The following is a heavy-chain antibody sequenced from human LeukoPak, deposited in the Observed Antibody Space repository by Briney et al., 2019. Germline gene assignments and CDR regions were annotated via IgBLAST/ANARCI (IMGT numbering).Heavy chain of an antibody. Sequence: ASVKVSCKASGGTFSSYAISWVRQAPGQGLEWMGGIIPIFGTANYAQKFQGRVTITADESTSTAYMELSSLRSEDTAVYYCVRDRDKDFDYWGQGTLVTVSS. D-gene: IGHD2-15*01. V-gene: IGHV1-69*13. J-gene: IGHJ4*02. CDR1: GGTFSSYA. CDR3: VRDRDKDFDY. CDR2: IIPIFGTA.